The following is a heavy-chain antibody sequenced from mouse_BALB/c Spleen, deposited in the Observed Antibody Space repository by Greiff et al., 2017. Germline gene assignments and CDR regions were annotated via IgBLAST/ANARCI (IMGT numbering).Heavy chain of an antibody. D-gene: IGHD2-10*02. CDR2: IRYSGST. J-gene: IGHJ2*01. CDR1: GYSITSDYA. V-gene: IGHV3-2*02. Sequence: EVQRVESGPGLVKPSQSLSLTCTVTGYSITSDYAWNWIRQFPGNILEWMGYIRYSGSTSYNPSLKSRISITRDTSKNQFFLQLNSVTTEDTATYYCARWEYGNYYFDYWGQGTTLTVSS. CDR3: ARWEYGNYYFDY.